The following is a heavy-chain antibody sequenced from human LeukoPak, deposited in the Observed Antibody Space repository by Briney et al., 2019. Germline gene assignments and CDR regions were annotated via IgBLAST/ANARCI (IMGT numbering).Heavy chain of an antibody. CDR3: ARGAVTTNPPDY. V-gene: IGHV4-59*01. D-gene: IGHD4-17*01. Sequence: PSETLSLTCTVSGGSISSYNWSWIRQPPGKGLEWIGYIYYSGSTNYNPSLKSRVTISVDTSKNQFSLKLSSVTAADTAVYYCARGAVTTNPPDYWGQGTLVTVSS. CDR1: GGSISSYN. J-gene: IGHJ4*02. CDR2: IYYSGST.